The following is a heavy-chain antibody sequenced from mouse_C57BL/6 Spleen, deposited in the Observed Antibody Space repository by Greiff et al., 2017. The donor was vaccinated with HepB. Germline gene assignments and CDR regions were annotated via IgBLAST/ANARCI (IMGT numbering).Heavy chain of an antibody. CDR2: ISYDGSN. V-gene: IGHV3-6*01. J-gene: IGHJ2*01. D-gene: IGHD1-1*01. CDR1: GYSITSGYY. Sequence: EVQLQESGPGLVKPSQSLSLTCSVTGYSITSGYYWNWIRQFPGNKLEWMGYISYDGSNNYNPSLKNRISITRDTSKNQFFLKLNSVTTEDTATYYCARAYYGSSYGYFDYWGQGTTLTVSS. CDR3: ARAYYGSSYGYFDY.